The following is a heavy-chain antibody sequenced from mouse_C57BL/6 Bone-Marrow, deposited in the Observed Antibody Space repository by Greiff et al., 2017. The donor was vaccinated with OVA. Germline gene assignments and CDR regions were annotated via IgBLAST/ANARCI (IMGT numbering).Heavy chain of an antibody. J-gene: IGHJ1*03. CDR2: INPSSGYT. Sequence: QVQLQQSGAELVRPGASVKLSCKASGYTFTSYTMHWVNQRPGQGLEWIGYINPSSGYTKYNQKFKDKATLTADKSTSTAYMQLSSLTSEDSAVYYCARLLRRYYGGWGTGTTVTAST. CDR3: ARLLRRYYGG. V-gene: IGHV1-4*01. CDR1: GYTFTSYT. D-gene: IGHD1-1*01.